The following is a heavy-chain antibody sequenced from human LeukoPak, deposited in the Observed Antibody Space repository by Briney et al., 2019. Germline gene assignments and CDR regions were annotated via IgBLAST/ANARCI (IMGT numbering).Heavy chain of an antibody. Sequence: PGGSLRLSCAASGFTFSNAWMSWVRQAPGKGLEWVGRIKSQIDGGTTDYAAPVKGRFTISRDDSKNTLYLQLNSLKTEDTAVYYCTTIASIPPWGQGTLVTVSS. CDR2: IKSQIDGGTT. CDR1: GFTFSNAW. CDR3: TTIASIPP. J-gene: IGHJ5*02. V-gene: IGHV3-15*01.